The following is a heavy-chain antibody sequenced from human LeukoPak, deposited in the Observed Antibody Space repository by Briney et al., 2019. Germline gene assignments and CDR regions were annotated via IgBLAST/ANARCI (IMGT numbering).Heavy chain of an antibody. CDR3: ARDSGGSCLAY. Sequence: GGSLRLSCAASGFTFTGYTINWVRQAPGKGLEWVSSISSSGYISYADSVRGRFTISRDNAKNSVYLQINSLRAEDTAVYYCARDSGGSCLAYWGQGTLVTVSS. CDR1: GFTFTGYT. V-gene: IGHV3-21*01. D-gene: IGHD2-15*01. CDR2: ISSSGYI. J-gene: IGHJ4*02.